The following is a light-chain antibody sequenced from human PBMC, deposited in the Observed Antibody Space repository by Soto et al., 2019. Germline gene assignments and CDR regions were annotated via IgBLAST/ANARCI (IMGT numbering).Light chain of an antibody. CDR2: DDS. CDR1: DIGGKT. CDR3: QVWDSSTDHVL. J-gene: IGLJ2*01. V-gene: IGLV3-21*02. Sequence: SYELTQAPSVSVAPRQTARITGGGNDIGGKTVHWYQQKAGQAPALVVYDDSDRPSGIPERFSGSNSGNTATLTITRVEAGDEADYFCQVWDSSTDHVLFGGGTKLTVL.